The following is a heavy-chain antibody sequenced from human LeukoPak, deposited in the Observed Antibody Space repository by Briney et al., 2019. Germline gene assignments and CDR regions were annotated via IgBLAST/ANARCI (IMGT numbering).Heavy chain of an antibody. D-gene: IGHD3-22*01. V-gene: IGHV1-58*01. Sequence: SVKVSCKASGFTFTSSAVRWVRQARGQRLEWIGWIVVGSGNTNYAQKFQERVTITRDMSTSTAYMELSSLRSEDTAVYYCAADDSSGPDAFDIWGQGTMVTVSS. CDR1: GFTFTSSA. CDR3: AADDSSGPDAFDI. J-gene: IGHJ3*02. CDR2: IVVGSGNT.